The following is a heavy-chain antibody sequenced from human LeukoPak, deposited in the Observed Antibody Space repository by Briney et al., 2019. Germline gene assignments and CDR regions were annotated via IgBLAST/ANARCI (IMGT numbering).Heavy chain of an antibody. CDR1: GGSLSSYY. CDR2: IYYSGST. V-gene: IGHV4-59*01. J-gene: IGHJ3*02. CDR3: AREDSEDAFDI. Sequence: SETLSLTCTVSGGSLSSYYWSWVRQPPGKGLEWIGYIYYSGSTNYNPSLTSRVTISVDTSKNQFSLRLSSVTAADTAVYYCAREDSEDAFDIWGQGTMVTVSS.